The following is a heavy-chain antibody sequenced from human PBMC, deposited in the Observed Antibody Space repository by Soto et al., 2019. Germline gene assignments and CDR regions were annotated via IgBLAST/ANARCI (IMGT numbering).Heavy chain of an antibody. Sequence: EVQLLESGGGLVQPGGSLRLSCAASGFTISNYAMSWARQALGQGLEWVSSISGSGGTYYADSVKGRSTISRDSSKNTLYLQMNRLRAEETAVYYCAKDQYDSDVYHWFADIWGPGKMLTVSS. CDR1: GFTISNYA. J-gene: IGHJ3*02. CDR2: ISGSGGT. CDR3: AKDQYDSDVYHWFADI. V-gene: IGHV3-23*01. D-gene: IGHD3-22*01.